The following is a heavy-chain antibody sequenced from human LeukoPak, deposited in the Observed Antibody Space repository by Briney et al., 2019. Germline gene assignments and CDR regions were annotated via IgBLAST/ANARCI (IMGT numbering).Heavy chain of an antibody. Sequence: TGGSLRLSCSASGFTFSSYAMHWVRQAPGKGLEYVSAISGNGGSTYYADSVKGRFTISRDNSKNTLYLQMSSLRAEDTAVYYCVKDRGGYSYGFDYWGQGTLVTVSS. J-gene: IGHJ4*02. V-gene: IGHV3-64D*06. CDR1: GFTFSSYA. D-gene: IGHD5-18*01. CDR2: ISGNGGST. CDR3: VKDRGGYSYGFDY.